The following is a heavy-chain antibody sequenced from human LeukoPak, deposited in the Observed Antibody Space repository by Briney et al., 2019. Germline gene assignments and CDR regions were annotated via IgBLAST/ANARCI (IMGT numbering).Heavy chain of an antibody. J-gene: IGHJ4*02. Sequence: GASVKVSCKASGYTFTGYYMHWVRQAPGQGLEWMGWINPNSGGTNYAQKFQGRVTMTRDTSISTAYMELSRLRSDDTAVYYCARGIRYFDWSKYYFDYWGQGTLVTVSS. V-gene: IGHV1-2*02. CDR3: ARGIRYFDWSKYYFDY. CDR2: INPNSGGT. CDR1: GYTFTGYY. D-gene: IGHD3-9*01.